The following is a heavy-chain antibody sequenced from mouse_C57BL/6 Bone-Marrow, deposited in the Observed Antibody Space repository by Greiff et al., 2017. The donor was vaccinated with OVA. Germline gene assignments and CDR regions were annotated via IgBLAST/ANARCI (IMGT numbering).Heavy chain of an antibody. CDR3: ARIEIDYYGPWFAY. CDR2: IWWDDDK. CDR1: GFSLSPFGMG. J-gene: IGHJ3*01. D-gene: IGHD1-1*01. Sequence: QVTLKVSGPGILQPSQTLSLTCSFSGFSLSPFGMGVGWIRQPSGKGLEWLAHIWWDDDKNYNPALKSRLTSSKNTSKNRVVLKIANVDTADNATYYCARIEIDYYGPWFAYWGQGTLVTVSA. V-gene: IGHV8-8*01.